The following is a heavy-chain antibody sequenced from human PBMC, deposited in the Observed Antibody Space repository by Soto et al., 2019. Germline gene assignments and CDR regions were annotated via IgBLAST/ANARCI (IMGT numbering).Heavy chain of an antibody. Sequence: ASVKVSCKASGYTFTSYDINWVRQATGRGLEWMGWMNPNSGNTGYAQKFQGRVTMTRNTSMSTAYMELSSLRSEDTAVYYCARDGSTSYYYYYYYMDVWGKGTTVTVSS. D-gene: IGHD2-2*01. J-gene: IGHJ6*03. CDR3: ARDGSTSYYYYYYYMDV. V-gene: IGHV1-8*01. CDR2: MNPNSGNT. CDR1: GYTFTSYD.